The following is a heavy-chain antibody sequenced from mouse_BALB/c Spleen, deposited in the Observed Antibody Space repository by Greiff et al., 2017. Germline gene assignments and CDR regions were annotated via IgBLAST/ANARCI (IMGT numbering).Heavy chain of an antibody. CDR3: TRDLYYGSSYGLAY. D-gene: IGHD1-1*01. J-gene: IGHJ3*01. Sequence: QVQLQQSGAELVRPGASVTLSCKASGYTFTDYEMHWVKQTPVHGLEWIGAIDPETGGTAYNQKFKGKATLTADKSSSTAYMELRSLTSEDSAVYYCTRDLYYGSSYGLAYWGQGTLVTVSA. CDR1: GYTFTDYE. V-gene: IGHV1-15*01. CDR2: IDPETGGT.